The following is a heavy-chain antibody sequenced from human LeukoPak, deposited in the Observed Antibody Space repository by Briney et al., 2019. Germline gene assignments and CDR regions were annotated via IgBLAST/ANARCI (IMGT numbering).Heavy chain of an antibody. CDR3: ARLREWFGGSSKTFDP. J-gene: IGHJ5*02. CDR2: IYYSGST. Sequence: SETLSLTCTVSGGSISSYYWSWIRQPPGKGLEWIGYIYYSGSTNYNPSLKSRVTISVDTSKNQFSLKLSSVTAADTAVYYCARLREWFGGSSKTFDPWGQGTLVTVSS. V-gene: IGHV4-59*08. CDR1: GGSISSYY. D-gene: IGHD3-10*01.